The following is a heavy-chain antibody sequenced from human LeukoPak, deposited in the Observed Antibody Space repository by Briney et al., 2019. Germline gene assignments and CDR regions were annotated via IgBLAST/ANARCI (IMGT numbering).Heavy chain of an antibody. Sequence: GGSLRLSCAASGFTVSSNYMSWVRQAPGKGLEWVSYISSSSTTIYYADSVKGRFTISRDNAKNSLYLQMNSLRAADTAVYYCASTPSPHYDYGDYGWGQGTLVTVSS. J-gene: IGHJ4*02. D-gene: IGHD4-17*01. CDR3: ASTPSPHYDYGDYG. CDR1: GFTVSSNY. CDR2: ISSSSTTI. V-gene: IGHV3-48*01.